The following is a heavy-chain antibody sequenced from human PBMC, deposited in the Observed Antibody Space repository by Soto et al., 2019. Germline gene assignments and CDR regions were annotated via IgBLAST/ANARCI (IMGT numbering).Heavy chain of an antibody. J-gene: IGHJ5*02. CDR2: INPNSGGT. CDR1: GYTFTGYY. D-gene: IGHD6-19*01. V-gene: IGHV1-2*02. CDR3: ARDPPRCAVAVDGNCWFDP. Sequence: GASVKVSCKASGYTFTGYYMHWVRQAPGQGLEWMGWINPNSGGTNYAQKFQGRVTMTRDTSISTAYMELSRLRSDDTAVYYCARDPPRCAVAVDGNCWFDPWGQGTLVTVS.